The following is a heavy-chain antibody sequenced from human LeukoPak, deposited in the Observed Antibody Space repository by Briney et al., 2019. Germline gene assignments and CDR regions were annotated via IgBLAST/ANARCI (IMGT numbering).Heavy chain of an antibody. CDR1: GFTFSNCA. CDR2: VSDDGAKT. J-gene: IGHJ4*02. Sequence: GGSLRLSCAASGFTFSNCAISGVRKPPGKGREWVSAVSDDGAKTWYADSVKGRFTISRDNSKNTVSLQMTNLRADDTARYYCVKEERGYSYGDYWGQGTLVTVSS. D-gene: IGHD5-18*01. CDR3: VKEERGYSYGDY. V-gene: IGHV3-23*01.